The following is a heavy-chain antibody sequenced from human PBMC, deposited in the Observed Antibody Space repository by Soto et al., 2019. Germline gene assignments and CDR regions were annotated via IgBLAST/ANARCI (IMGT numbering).Heavy chain of an antibody. CDR2: ISSSSSTI. D-gene: IGHD3-10*01. Sequence: EVQLVESGGGLVQPGGSLRLSCAASGFTFSSYSMNWVRQAPGKGLEWVSYISSSSSTIYYADSVKGRFTISRDNANTSLYLQMNSLRAEDTAVYYCAIDGNPWFGELQTGFDPWGQGTLVTVSS. CDR1: GFTFSSYS. V-gene: IGHV3-48*01. CDR3: AIDGNPWFGELQTGFDP. J-gene: IGHJ5*02.